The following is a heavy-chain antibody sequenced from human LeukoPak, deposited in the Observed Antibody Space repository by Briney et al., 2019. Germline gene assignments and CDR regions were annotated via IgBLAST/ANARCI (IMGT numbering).Heavy chain of an antibody. CDR2: LKGDGSTT. CDR1: GFTFSRHY. D-gene: IGHD6-13*01. J-gene: IGHJ5*02. V-gene: IGHV3-74*01. Sequence: GGSLRLSCTASGFTFSRHYMHWVRQVPGKGLVWVARLKGDGSTTDYADSVKGRFTISRDNAKNTLYLQMNSLTEEDTGVYSCARDGRVGADGTILDQWGQGTLVTVSS. CDR3: ARDGRVGADGTILDQ.